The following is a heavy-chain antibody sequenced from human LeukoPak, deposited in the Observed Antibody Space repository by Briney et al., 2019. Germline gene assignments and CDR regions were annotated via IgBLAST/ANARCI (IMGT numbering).Heavy chain of an antibody. V-gene: IGHV4-59*08. J-gene: IGHJ3*02. CDR3: ARHLISWRVAGHDAFDI. CDR2: IYYSGST. CDR1: GGSISSYY. Sequence: SETLSLTCTVSGGSISSYYWSWIRQPPGKGLEWIGYIYYSGSTNYNPSLKSRVTISVDTSKNQFSLKLSSVTAADTAVYYCARHLISWRVAGHDAFDIWGQGTMVTVSS. D-gene: IGHD6-19*01.